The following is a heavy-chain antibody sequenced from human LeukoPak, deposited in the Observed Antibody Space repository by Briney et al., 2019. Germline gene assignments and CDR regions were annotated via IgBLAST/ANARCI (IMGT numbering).Heavy chain of an antibody. J-gene: IGHJ3*02. CDR1: GYTFTGYY. Sequence: ASVKVSCKASGYTFTGYYMHWVRQAPGQGLEWMGWINPNSGGTNYAQKFQGRVAMTRDTSISTAYMELSRLRSDDTAVYYCARAGIQLWLRAFDIWGQGTMVTVSS. D-gene: IGHD5-18*01. V-gene: IGHV1-2*02. CDR2: INPNSGGT. CDR3: ARAGIQLWLRAFDI.